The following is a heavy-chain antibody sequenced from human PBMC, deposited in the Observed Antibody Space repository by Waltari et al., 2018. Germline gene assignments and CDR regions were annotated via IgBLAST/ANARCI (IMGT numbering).Heavy chain of an antibody. Sequence: QVQLQQWGAGLLKPSETLSLTCAVYGGSFRGYYWSWNRQPPGKGLEWIGEINQSGSTNYNPSLKSRVTISVDTSKNQFSLKLSSVTAADTAVYYCARGNWAGWALLDYWGQGTLVTVSS. D-gene: IGHD7-27*01. J-gene: IGHJ4*02. CDR1: GGSFRGYY. CDR3: ARGNWAGWALLDY. CDR2: INQSGST. V-gene: IGHV4-34*01.